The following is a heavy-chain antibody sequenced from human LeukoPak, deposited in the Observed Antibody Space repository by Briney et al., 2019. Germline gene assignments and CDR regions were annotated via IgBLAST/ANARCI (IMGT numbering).Heavy chain of an antibody. CDR1: GFTFSSYA. V-gene: IGHV3-23*01. J-gene: IGHJ4*02. D-gene: IGHD1-26*01. Sequence: PGGSLRLSCAASGFTFSSYAMSWVRQAPGKGLEWVSGISGGGGSTYYAGSVKGRFTISRDISKNTLYLQMNSLRAEDTAVYYCAKAWGYSGSYPTDYWGQGTLVTVSS. CDR3: AKAWGYSGSYPTDY. CDR2: ISGGGGST.